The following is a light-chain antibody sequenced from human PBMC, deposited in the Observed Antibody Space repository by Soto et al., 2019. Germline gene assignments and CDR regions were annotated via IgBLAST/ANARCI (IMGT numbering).Light chain of an antibody. J-gene: IGLJ1*01. CDR3: CSYAGSSDV. CDR1: SSDVGGYNY. CDR2: DVS. Sequence: QSALTQPRSVSGSPGQSVTISCTGTSSDVGGYNYVSWYQQHPGKAPKLMIYDVSKRPSGVPDHFSGSKSGNTASLTISGLQAEDEADYYCCSYAGSSDVFGTGTKLTVL. V-gene: IGLV2-11*01.